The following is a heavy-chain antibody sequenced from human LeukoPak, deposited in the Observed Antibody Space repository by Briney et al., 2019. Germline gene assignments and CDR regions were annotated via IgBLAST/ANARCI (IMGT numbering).Heavy chain of an antibody. CDR3: AKDYRGYYDSSAWDY. V-gene: IGHV3-33*06. J-gene: IGHJ4*02. Sequence: PGRSLRLSCAASGFTFSSYAMHWVRQAPGKGLEWVAFIWYDGSNKDYTDSVKGRFTISRDNDKNRLHVPMNSLRAEDTAVYYCAKDYRGYYDSSAWDYWGQGALVTVSS. D-gene: IGHD3-22*01. CDR1: GFTFSSYA. CDR2: IWYDGSNK.